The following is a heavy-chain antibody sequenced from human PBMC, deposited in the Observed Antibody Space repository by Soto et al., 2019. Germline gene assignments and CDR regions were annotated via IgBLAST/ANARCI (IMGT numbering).Heavy chain of an antibody. CDR3: AHRASIAAAAPSFDY. V-gene: IGHV2-5*02. J-gene: IGHJ4*02. CDR2: IYWDDDK. Sequence: QITLKESGPTLGKPTQTLTLTCTFSGFSLSTSGVGVSWIRQPPGKALEWLALIYWDDDKRYSPSLKSRLTITKDTSKNQVVLTTTTMVPVVTATDYCAHRASIAAAAPSFDYWGQGTPVTVSS. D-gene: IGHD6-13*01. CDR1: GFSLSTSGVG.